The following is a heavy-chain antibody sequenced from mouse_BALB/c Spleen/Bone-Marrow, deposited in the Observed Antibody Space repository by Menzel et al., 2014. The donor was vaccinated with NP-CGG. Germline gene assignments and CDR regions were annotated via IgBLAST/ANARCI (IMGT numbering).Heavy chain of an antibody. CDR2: IDPANCNT. Sequence: EVKLVESGAELVKPGASVKLSCTASGFNIKDTYMHWVKQRPEQGLEWIGRIDPANCNTKYDPKFQGKATITAGTSSNTAYLQLSSLTSEDTAVYYCAAYYYGTYGFAYWGQGTLVTVSA. CDR3: AAYYYGTYGFAY. V-gene: IGHV14-3*02. CDR1: GFNIKDTY. D-gene: IGHD1-1*01. J-gene: IGHJ3*01.